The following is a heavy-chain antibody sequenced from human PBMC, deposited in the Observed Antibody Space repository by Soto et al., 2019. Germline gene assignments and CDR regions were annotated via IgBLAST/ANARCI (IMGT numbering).Heavy chain of an antibody. J-gene: IGHJ4*02. Sequence: ETLSLTCTVSGGSISSSSYYWGWIRQPPGKGLEWIGSIYYSGSTYYNPSLKSRVTISVDTSKNQFSLKLSSVTAADTAVYYCASLPLLWFGEYNYWGQGTLVTVSS. V-gene: IGHV4-39*01. CDR1: GGSISSSSYY. CDR3: ASLPLLWFGEYNY. D-gene: IGHD3-10*01. CDR2: IYYSGST.